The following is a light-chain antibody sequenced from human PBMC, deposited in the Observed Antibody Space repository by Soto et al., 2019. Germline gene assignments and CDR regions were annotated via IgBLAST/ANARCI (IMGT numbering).Light chain of an antibody. CDR1: QSVRSSY. V-gene: IGKV3-20*01. J-gene: IGKJ4*01. CDR3: QQYGSPLS. Sequence: EIVLTQSPGTLSLSPGGRATLSCRASQSVRSSYLAWYQQRPGQAPRLLIFGASFRATGIPDRFSGSGSGTDFTLTISRLEPEDFAVYYCQQYGSPLSCGGGTKVDIK. CDR2: GAS.